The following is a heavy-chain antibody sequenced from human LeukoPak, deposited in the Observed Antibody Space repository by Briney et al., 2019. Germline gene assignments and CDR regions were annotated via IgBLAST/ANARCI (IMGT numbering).Heavy chain of an antibody. CDR1: GGSISSGGYY. CDR3: ARGGFLDPFDP. J-gene: IGHJ5*02. CDR2: IYYSGST. V-gene: IGHV4-31*03. D-gene: IGHD1-1*01. Sequence: SQTLSLTCTVSGGSISSGGYYWSWIRQHPGKGLEWIGYIYYSGSTYYNPSLKSRVTISVDTSKNQFSLRLSSVTGADTAVYYCARGGFLDPFDPWGQGTLVTVSS.